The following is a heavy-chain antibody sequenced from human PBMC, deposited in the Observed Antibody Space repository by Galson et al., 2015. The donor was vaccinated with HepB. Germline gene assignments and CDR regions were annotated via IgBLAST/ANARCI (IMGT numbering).Heavy chain of an antibody. J-gene: IGHJ4*02. CDR1: GGSISSNTYY. V-gene: IGHV4-39*01. Sequence: SETLSLTCSVSGGSISSNTYYWGWIRQPPGKGLEWIGSIYYSGSTYYNPSLKSRVIISVDTSKNQFSLRLSSVTAADTAVYYCAALVAAGRAPFDSWGQGTLVTVSS. CDR2: IYYSGST. CDR3: AALVAAGRAPFDS. D-gene: IGHD6-13*01.